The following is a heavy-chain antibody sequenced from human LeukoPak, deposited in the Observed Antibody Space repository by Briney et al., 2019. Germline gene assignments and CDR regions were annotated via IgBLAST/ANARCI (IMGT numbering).Heavy chain of an antibody. D-gene: IGHD2-2*02. CDR2: ISSSGSTI. CDR1: GFTFSSYS. CDR3: ARGGSHRYCSSTSCYTEGAYFDY. Sequence: GGSLRLSCAASGFTFSSYSMNWVRQAPGKGLEWVSYISSSGSTIYYADSVKGRFTISRDNAKNSLYLQMNSLKASDTAMYYCARGGSHRYCSSTSCYTEGAYFDYWGQGTLVTVSS. V-gene: IGHV3-48*04. J-gene: IGHJ4*02.